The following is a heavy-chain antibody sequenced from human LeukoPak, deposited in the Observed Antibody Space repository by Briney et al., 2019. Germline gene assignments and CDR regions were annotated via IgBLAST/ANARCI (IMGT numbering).Heavy chain of an antibody. CDR2: ISYDGSNK. CDR1: GFTFSSYG. Sequence: GGSLRLSCAASGFTFSSYGMHWVRQAPGKGLEWVAFISYDGSNKYYADSVKGRFTISRDNAKNSLYLQMNSLRAEDTAVYYCARAPFTALEFDPWGQGTLVTVSS. J-gene: IGHJ5*02. V-gene: IGHV3-30*03. CDR3: ARAPFTALEFDP.